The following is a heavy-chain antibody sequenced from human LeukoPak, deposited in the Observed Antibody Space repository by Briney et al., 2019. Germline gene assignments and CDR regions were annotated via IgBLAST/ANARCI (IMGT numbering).Heavy chain of an antibody. Sequence: ASVKVSCKASGGTFSSYAISWVRQAPGQGLEWMGGIIPIFGTANYAQKFQGRVTITTDESTSTAYMELSSLRSEDTAVYYCARSGAIRDYIKDYYYYYMDVWGKGTTVTVSS. CDR2: IIPIFGTA. V-gene: IGHV1-69*05. J-gene: IGHJ6*03. CDR1: GGTFSSYA. CDR3: ARSGAIRDYIKDYYYYYMDV. D-gene: IGHD4-11*01.